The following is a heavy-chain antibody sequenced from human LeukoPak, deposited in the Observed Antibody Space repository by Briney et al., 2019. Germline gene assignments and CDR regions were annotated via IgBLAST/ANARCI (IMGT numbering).Heavy chain of an antibody. CDR1: GYSFTGYW. J-gene: IGHJ5*02. V-gene: IGHV5-51*01. D-gene: IGHD3-10*01. CDR3: VIWFGANKYFDP. CDR2: IYPGDSDT. Sequence: GESLKISCKGSGYSFTGYWIGWVRQMPGKGLEWMGVIYPGDSDTKYSPSFQGQVTISVDKSISTAYLQWSSLKASDTAMYYCVIWFGANKYFDPWGQGTLVTVSS.